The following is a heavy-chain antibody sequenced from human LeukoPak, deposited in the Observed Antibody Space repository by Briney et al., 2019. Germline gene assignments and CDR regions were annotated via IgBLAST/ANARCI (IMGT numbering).Heavy chain of an antibody. D-gene: IGHD1-26*01. CDR1: GFTFSSYA. CDR2: ISGGGDYT. J-gene: IGHJ2*01. CDR3: AKRSSWEFWYFDL. Sequence: GGSLRLSCAASGFTFSSYAMSWVRQAPGKGLEWVSGISGGGDYTYSADSVKGRFTISRDNSKNTLYLQMNSLRAEDTAIYYCAKRSSWEFWYFDLWGRGTLVTVSS. V-gene: IGHV3-23*01.